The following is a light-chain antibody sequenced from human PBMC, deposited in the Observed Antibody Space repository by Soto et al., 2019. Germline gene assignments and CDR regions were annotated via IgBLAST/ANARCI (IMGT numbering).Light chain of an antibody. CDR3: QQYGGSPRT. V-gene: IGKV3-20*01. Sequence: EIVLTQSPGTLSLSPGERATLSCRASQSVSSSYLAWYQQKPGQAPRLLIYGASTRATGIPARFSGSGSGTEFTLTISRLEPEDFAVYYCQQYGGSPRTFGQGTKVDI. J-gene: IGKJ1*01. CDR2: GAS. CDR1: QSVSSSY.